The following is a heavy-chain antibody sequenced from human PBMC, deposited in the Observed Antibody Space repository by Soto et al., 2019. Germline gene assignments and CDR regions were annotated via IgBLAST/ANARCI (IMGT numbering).Heavy chain of an antibody. CDR1: GYTFTSYG. V-gene: IGHV1-18*04. J-gene: IGHJ5*02. Sequence: ASVKVSCKASGYTFTSYGISWVRQAPGQGLEWMGWISAYNGNTNYAQKLQGRVTMTTDTSTSTAYMELRSLRSDDTAVYYCARQWAYYYGSGTQRRWFDPWGQGTLVTVSS. CDR3: ARQWAYYYGSGTQRRWFDP. D-gene: IGHD3-10*01. CDR2: ISAYNGNT.